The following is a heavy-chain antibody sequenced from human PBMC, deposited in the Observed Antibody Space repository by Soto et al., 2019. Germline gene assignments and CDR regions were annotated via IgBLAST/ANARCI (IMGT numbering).Heavy chain of an antibody. D-gene: IGHD4-17*01. J-gene: IGHJ1*01. Sequence: QLQLQESGPGLVKPSETLSLTCTVSGGSISRSPYYWGWIRKPPGKGLEWIGSIFHSGSTYYNPSLKSRVTISVDTSNNKFSLKLSSVTAADTAVYYCTRLNDYVEFFQHWGQGTLVTVSS. CDR2: IFHSGST. CDR3: TRLNDYVEFFQH. V-gene: IGHV4-39*01. CDR1: GGSISRSPYY.